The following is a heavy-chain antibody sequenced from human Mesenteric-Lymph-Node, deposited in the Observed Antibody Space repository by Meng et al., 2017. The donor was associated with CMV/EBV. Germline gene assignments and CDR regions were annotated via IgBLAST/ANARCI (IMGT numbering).Heavy chain of an antibody. Sequence: SLKISCAASGFTFDDYAMHWVRQAPGKGLEWVSGISWNSGSIGYADSVKGRFTISRDNAKNSLYLQMNSLRAEDTALYYCAKDSSCTNGVCYSEAYYYYGLDVWGQGTTVTVSS. D-gene: IGHD2-8*01. CDR1: GFTFDDYA. CDR2: ISWNSGSI. J-gene: IGHJ6*02. CDR3: AKDSSCTNGVCYSEAYYYYGLDV. V-gene: IGHV3-9*01.